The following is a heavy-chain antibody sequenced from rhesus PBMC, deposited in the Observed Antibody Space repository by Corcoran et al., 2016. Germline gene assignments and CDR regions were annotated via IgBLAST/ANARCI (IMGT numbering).Heavy chain of an antibody. CDR3: ARDQAYGLDS. J-gene: IGHJ6*01. V-gene: IGHV4-169*02. Sequence: QLQLQESGPGLVKPSETLSVTCAVSGGSLSSSYWIWIRQAPGKGLEWIGYIYVRVSSNNSNPSLKSRVTLSVDTSKNQLSLKLSSVTAADTAVYYCARDQAYGLDSWGQGVVVIVSS. CDR1: GGSLSSSY. CDR2: IYVRVSSN.